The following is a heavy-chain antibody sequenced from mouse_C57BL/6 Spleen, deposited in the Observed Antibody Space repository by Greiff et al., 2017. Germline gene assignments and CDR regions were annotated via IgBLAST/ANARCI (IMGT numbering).Heavy chain of an antibody. CDR2: ISGGGGNT. Sequence: EVMLVESGGGLVKPGGSLKLSCAASGFTFSSYTMSWVRQTPEKRLEWVATISGGGGNTYYPDSVKGRFTISRDNAKNTLYLQMSSLRSEDTAFYYCARGGVYDGFAYWGQGTLVTVSA. J-gene: IGHJ3*01. V-gene: IGHV5-9*01. CDR3: ARGGVYDGFAY. D-gene: IGHD2-12*01. CDR1: GFTFSSYT.